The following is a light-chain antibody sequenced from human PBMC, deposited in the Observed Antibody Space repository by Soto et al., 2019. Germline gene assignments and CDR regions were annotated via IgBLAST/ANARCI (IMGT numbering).Light chain of an antibody. V-gene: IGKV1-5*01. CDR1: QSISSW. CDR2: DAS. CDR3: QQYNNYPRT. J-gene: IGKJ1*01. Sequence: DIQMTQSPSALSASVGGRATITCLASQSISSWLAWYQQKPGKAPKLLIYDASTLQSGVPSRFSGSGSGTEFTLTISSLQPDDFATYYCQQYNNYPRTFGQGTKVDNK.